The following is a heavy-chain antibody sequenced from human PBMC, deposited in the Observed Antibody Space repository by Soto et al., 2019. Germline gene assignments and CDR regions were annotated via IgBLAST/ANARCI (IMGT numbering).Heavy chain of an antibody. CDR3: ERKRIAARRRFVLGYYYYGMDV. V-gene: IGHV3-21*01. CDR2: ISSSSSYI. CDR1: GFTFSSYS. Sequence: GGSLRLSCAASGFTFSSYSMNWVRQAPGKGLEWVSSISSSSSYIYYADSVKGRFTIYRDKAKNSLYLQMNSLRAEDTDVYYCERKRIAARRRFVLGYYYYGMDVWGQGNTAPVSS. J-gene: IGHJ6*02. D-gene: IGHD6-6*01.